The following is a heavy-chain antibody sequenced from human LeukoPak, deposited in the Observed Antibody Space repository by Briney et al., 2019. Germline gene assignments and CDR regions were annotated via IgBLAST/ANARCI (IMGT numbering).Heavy chain of an antibody. D-gene: IGHD3-22*01. V-gene: IGHV3-23*01. CDR3: ANYDSSGYHAFDI. Sequence: GGSLRLSXAASGFTFSSDAMSCGRQAPGKGLEWVSAICGSGGSTYYADSVKGRFTISRDNSKHTLYLQMNSLRAEDTAVYYCANYDSSGYHAFDIWGQGTMVTVSS. CDR2: ICGSGGST. CDR1: GFTFSSDA. J-gene: IGHJ3*02.